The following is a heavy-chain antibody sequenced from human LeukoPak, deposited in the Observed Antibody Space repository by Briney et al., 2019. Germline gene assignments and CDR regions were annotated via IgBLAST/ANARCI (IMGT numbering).Heavy chain of an antibody. V-gene: IGHV1-2*02. CDR2: INPNSGGT. CDR3: ARAAAAQSGFDY. Sequence: ASVNVSCKASGYTFTGYYMHWVRQAPGQGLEWMGWINPNSGGTNYAQKFQGRVTMTRDTSISTAYMELSRLRSDDTAVYYCARAAAAQSGFDYWGQGTLVTVSS. D-gene: IGHD6-13*01. J-gene: IGHJ4*02. CDR1: GYTFTGYY.